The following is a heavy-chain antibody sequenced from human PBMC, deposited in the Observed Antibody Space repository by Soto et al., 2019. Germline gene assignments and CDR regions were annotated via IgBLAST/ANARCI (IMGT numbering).Heavy chain of an antibody. CDR2: IYYSGST. V-gene: IGHV4-39*07. Sequence: SETLSLTCTVSGGSINSNNYYWGWIRQPPGKGLEWIGTIYYSGSTNCNPSLKSRVTISVDTSKNQFSLKLSSVTAADTAVYYCARASNKRGYSYGPDYWGQGTLVTVSS. D-gene: IGHD5-18*01. J-gene: IGHJ4*02. CDR3: ARASNKRGYSYGPDY. CDR1: GGSINSNNYY.